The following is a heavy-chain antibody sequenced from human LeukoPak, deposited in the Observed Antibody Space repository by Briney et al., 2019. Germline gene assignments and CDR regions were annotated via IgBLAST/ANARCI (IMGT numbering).Heavy chain of an antibody. V-gene: IGHV4-39*07. D-gene: IGHD5-12*01. CDR1: GGSISSSSYY. Sequence: SETLSLTCTVSGGSISSSSYYWSWIRQPPGKGLEWIGEINHSGSTNYNPSLKSRVTISVDTSKNQFSLKLSSVTAADTAVYYCVRCPIFGEAVDIVATINWAFDYWGQGTLVTVSS. CDR2: INHSGST. J-gene: IGHJ4*02. CDR3: VRCPIFGEAVDIVATINWAFDY.